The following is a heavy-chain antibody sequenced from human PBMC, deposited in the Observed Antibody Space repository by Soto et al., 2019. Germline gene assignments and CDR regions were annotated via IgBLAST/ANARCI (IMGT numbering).Heavy chain of an antibody. J-gene: IGHJ6*02. CDR1: GYTFTSYD. V-gene: IGHV1-8*01. CDR2: INPNSGNT. Sequence: ASVKVSCKASGYTFTSYDINWVRQATGQGFEWMGWINPNSGNTGYVKKFQGRVTMTRDTSMSTAYMELSSLRSEDTAVYYCAWGGHYYYYGMDVWGQGTTVTVSS. CDR3: AWGGHYYYYGMDV. D-gene: IGHD3-16*01.